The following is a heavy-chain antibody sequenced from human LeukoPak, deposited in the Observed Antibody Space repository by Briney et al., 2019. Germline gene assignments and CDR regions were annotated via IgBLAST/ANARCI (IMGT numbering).Heavy chain of an antibody. V-gene: IGHV3-23*01. D-gene: IGHD6-19*01. CDR2: ISGSDGST. Sequence: GGSLRLSCAASGFTFSSYAMSWVRQAPGKGLEWVSAISGSDGSTYYADSVKGRFTISRDNSKNTLYLQMNSLRAEDTAVYYCAGDGYSSGWYPDSGYYYGMDVWGQGTTVTVSS. CDR1: GFTFSSYA. CDR3: AGDGYSSGWYPDSGYYYGMDV. J-gene: IGHJ6*02.